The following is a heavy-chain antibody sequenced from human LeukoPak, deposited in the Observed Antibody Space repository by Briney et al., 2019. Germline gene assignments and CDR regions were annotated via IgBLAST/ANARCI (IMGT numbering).Heavy chain of an antibody. J-gene: IGHJ6*02. D-gene: IGHD2-2*01. CDR1: GFTFSSYT. CDR3: ARDRVPAAMYGMDV. Sequence: GGSLRLSCTASGFTFSSYTMHWVRQAPGKGLEWVAVISYDGRNKYYADSVKGRFTISRDNSKNMLYLQMNSLRAEDTAVYYCARDRVPAAMYGMDVWGQGTTVTVSS. V-gene: IGHV3-30*04. CDR2: ISYDGRNK.